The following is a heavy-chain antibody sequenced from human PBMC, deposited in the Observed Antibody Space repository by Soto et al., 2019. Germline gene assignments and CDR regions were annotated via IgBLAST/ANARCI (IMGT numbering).Heavy chain of an antibody. Sequence: PVDSLRVSWQGSGYHFTSYLIGLLRQLPGKGLEWMGIIYPGDSDTRYSPSFQGQAAISADKSISTAYLQWRSLKASDTAMYYCASAVITGTTFYVRWGQGTLVNVSA. V-gene: IGHV5-51*01. CDR1: GYHFTSYL. J-gene: IGHJ4*02. CDR2: IYPGDSDT. CDR3: ASAVITGTTFYVR. D-gene: IGHD1-7*01.